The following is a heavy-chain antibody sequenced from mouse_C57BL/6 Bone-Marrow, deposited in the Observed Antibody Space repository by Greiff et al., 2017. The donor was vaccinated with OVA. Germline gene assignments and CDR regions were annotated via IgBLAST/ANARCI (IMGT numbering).Heavy chain of an antibody. D-gene: IGHD1-1*01. V-gene: IGHV5-16*01. CDR2: INYDGSST. Sequence: DVQLVESEGGLVQPGSSMKLSCTASGFTFSDYYMAWVRQVPEKGLEWVANINYDGSSTYYLDSLKSRFIISRDNAKNILYLQMSSLKSEDTATYYCARGNYYGSSLDYWGQGTTLTVSS. CDR3: ARGNYYGSSLDY. CDR1: GFTFSDYY. J-gene: IGHJ2*01.